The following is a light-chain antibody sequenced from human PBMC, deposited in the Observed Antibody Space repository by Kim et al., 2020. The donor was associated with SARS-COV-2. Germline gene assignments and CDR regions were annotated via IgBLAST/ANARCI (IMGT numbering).Light chain of an antibody. CDR2: VNIDGSH. J-gene: IGLJ3*02. V-gene: IGLV4-69*01. CDR1: SGDSSYA. Sequence: GASVTLTCTLGSGDSSYAIAWHRQQPEKGTRYLMKVNIDGSHNKGDGIPDRFSGSSSGAERYLTISSLQSDDEADYYCQTWGTGWVFGGGTQLTVL. CDR3: QTWGTGWV.